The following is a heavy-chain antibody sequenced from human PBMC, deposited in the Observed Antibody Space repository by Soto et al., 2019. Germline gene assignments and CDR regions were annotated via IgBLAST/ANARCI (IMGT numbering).Heavy chain of an antibody. D-gene: IGHD2-21*01. CDR2: INHSGST. J-gene: IGHJ4*02. CDR1: GGSFSGYY. CDR3: ARGYSY. Sequence: SETLSLTCAVYGGSFSGYYWSWIRQPPGKGLGWIGEINHSGSTNYNPSLKSRVTISVDTSKNQFSLKLSSVTAADTAVYYCARGYSYWGQETLVTVSS. V-gene: IGHV4-34*01.